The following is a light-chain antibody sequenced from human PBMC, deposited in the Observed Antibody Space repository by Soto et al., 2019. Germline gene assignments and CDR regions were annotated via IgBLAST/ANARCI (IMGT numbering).Light chain of an antibody. V-gene: IGKV1-5*01. Sequence: DIQMTQSPSTLSASVGDRVTITCRASQSISSWLAWYQQKPGKAPKLLIYDASSLESGVPSRFSGSGSGTEFTLTISSLQPDDFATYYCQQYNSPGWTFGQGTKVESK. CDR3: QQYNSPGWT. J-gene: IGKJ1*01. CDR2: DAS. CDR1: QSISSW.